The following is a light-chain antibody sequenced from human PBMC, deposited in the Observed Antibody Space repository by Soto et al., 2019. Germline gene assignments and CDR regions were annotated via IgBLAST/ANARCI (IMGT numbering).Light chain of an antibody. CDR3: MQRKEFPVT. CDR1: HSIFQSDDGTTY. V-gene: IGKV2-40*01. Sequence: DIVMTQTPLSLPVTPGSAASISCRSSHSIFQSDDGTTYLDWYLQKPGQYPQLLINTLSYRASGVTDRFSGSGSGTAFTLKIRRVEAEDVGVYYCMQRKEFPVTLGGGTKVDIK. J-gene: IGKJ4*01. CDR2: TLS.